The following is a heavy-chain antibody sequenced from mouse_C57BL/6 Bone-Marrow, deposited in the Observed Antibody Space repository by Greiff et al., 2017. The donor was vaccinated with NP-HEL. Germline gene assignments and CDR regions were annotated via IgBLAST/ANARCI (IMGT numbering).Heavy chain of an antibody. CDR2: IDTENGDT. CDR1: GFNIKDDY. J-gene: IGHJ2*01. D-gene: IGHD1-1*01. CDR3: TTLIIPSRY. V-gene: IGHV14-4*01. Sequence: EVQLQQSGAELVRPGASVKLSCTASGFNIKDDYMTWVQQRPEQGLEWIGWIDTENGDTEYASKFQGKATITADTSSNTAYLQLTSLTSEDTAVYYCTTLIIPSRYWGQGTTLTVSS.